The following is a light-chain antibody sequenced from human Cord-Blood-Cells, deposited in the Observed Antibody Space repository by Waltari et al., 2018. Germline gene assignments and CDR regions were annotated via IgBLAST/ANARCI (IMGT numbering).Light chain of an antibody. CDR1: SSDVGSYNL. Sequence: ISCTGTSSDVGSYNLVSWYQQHPGKAPKLMIYEGSKRPSGVSNRFSGSKSGNTASLTISGLQAEDEADYYCCSYAGSSWVFGGGTKLTVL. J-gene: IGLJ3*02. CDR2: EGS. CDR3: CSYAGSSWV. V-gene: IGLV2-23*01.